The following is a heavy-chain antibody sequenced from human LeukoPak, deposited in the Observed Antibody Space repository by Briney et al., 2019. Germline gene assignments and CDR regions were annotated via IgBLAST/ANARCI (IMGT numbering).Heavy chain of an antibody. Sequence: GGSLRLSCAASGFTSSNAWMSWVRQAPGKGLEWVGRIKSKTYGGTADYPAPVKGGFTISRDDSENTVYLQMTSLKTEDTAVYYCTTATSYWGQGSLVTVSS. CDR3: TTATSY. CDR2: IKSKTYGGTA. CDR1: GFTSSNAW. J-gene: IGHJ4*02. V-gene: IGHV3-15*01.